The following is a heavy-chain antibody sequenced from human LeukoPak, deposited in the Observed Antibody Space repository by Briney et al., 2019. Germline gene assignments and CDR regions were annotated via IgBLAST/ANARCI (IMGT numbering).Heavy chain of an antibody. CDR2: IYYSGST. CDR3: ARVDGYNGDYFDY. J-gene: IGHJ4*02. D-gene: IGHD5-24*01. CDR1: GGSISSGGYC. Sequence: SQTLSLTCTVSGGSISSGGYCWSWIRQHPGKGLEWTGYIYYSGSTYYNPSLKSRVTISVDTSKNQFSLKLSSVTAADTAVYYCARVDGYNGDYFDYWGQGTLVTVSS. V-gene: IGHV4-31*03.